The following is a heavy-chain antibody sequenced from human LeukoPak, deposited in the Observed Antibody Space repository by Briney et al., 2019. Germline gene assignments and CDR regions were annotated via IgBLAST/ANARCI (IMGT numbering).Heavy chain of an antibody. D-gene: IGHD2-2*01. J-gene: IGHJ4*02. V-gene: IGHV4-38-2*02. CDR3: ARRICDRGDGSTTCYAHFDY. CDR1: GYSITNGFY. Sequence: KASETLSLTCTVSGYSITNGFYWDWIRQPPGKGLEWIGSVFYSDNTYYNPSLKSRVTISVDTSNNQFSLRLSSVTAADTAVYYCARRICDRGDGSTTCYAHFDYWGQGTLVTVSS. CDR2: VFYSDNT.